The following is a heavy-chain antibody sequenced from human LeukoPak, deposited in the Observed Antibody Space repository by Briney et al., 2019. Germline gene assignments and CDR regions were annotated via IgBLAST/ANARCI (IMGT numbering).Heavy chain of an antibody. V-gene: IGHV4-59*01. Sequence: SETLSLTSTVSGGSISSYYWSWIRQPPGKGLEWIGYIYYSGSTNYNPSLKSRVTISVDTSKNQFSLKLSSVTAADTAVYYCARAIPWFGEPGFDHWGQGTLVTVSS. D-gene: IGHD3-10*01. CDR3: ARAIPWFGEPGFDH. CDR1: GGSISSYY. J-gene: IGHJ4*02. CDR2: IYYSGST.